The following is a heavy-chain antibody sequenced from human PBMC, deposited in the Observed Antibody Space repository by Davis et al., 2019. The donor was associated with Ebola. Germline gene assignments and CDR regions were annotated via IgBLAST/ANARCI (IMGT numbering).Heavy chain of an antibody. D-gene: IGHD3-16*01. V-gene: IGHV3-9*01. Sequence: SLKISCTDSVITFSNYAMTWVRQAPGKGLEWVSGISWNSGSIGYADSVKGRFTISRDNAKNSLYLQMNSLRAEDTAVYYCARDRPLDFFFGDYYGMDVWGQGTTVTVSS. CDR3: ARDRPLDFFFGDYYGMDV. CDR1: VITFSNYA. J-gene: IGHJ6*02. CDR2: ISWNSGSI.